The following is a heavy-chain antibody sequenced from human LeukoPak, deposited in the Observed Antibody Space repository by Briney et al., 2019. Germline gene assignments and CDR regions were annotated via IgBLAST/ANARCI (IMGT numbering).Heavy chain of an antibody. D-gene: IGHD3-3*01. CDR1: GYTLTELS. J-gene: IGHJ4*02. Sequence: ASVKVSCKVSGYTLTELSMHWVRQAPRKGLERMGGFDPEDGETIYAQKFQGRVTMTEDTSTDTAYMELSSLRSEDTAVYYCATDLKFWSGRPGYYFDYWGQGTLVTVSS. V-gene: IGHV1-24*01. CDR2: FDPEDGET. CDR3: ATDLKFWSGRPGYYFDY.